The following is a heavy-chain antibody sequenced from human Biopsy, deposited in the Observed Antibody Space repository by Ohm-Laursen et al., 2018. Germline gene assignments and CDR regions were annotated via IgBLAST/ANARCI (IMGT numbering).Heavy chain of an antibody. D-gene: IGHD3-3*01. J-gene: IGHJ4*02. CDR2: ISPYIGDT. CDR1: GYTFTNYG. CDR3: ARDRWPHVTLLGLVVFDF. Sequence: ASVKVSCKASGYTFTNYGISWVRQAPGHGLEWMGWISPYIGDTDYAQKLQGRVTMTTDTSTSTAYMDLRSLRSDDTAVYYCARDRWPHVTLLGLVVFDFWGQGTLVSVSS. V-gene: IGHV1-18*01.